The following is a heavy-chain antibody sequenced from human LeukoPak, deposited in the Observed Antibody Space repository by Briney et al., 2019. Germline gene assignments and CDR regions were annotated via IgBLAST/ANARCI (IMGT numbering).Heavy chain of an antibody. J-gene: IGHJ4*02. Sequence: ASVTVSCKASGGTFSSYAISWVRQAPGQGLEWMGGIIPIFGTANYAQKFQGRVTITADESTSTAYMELSSLRSEDTAVYYCAREASYYDSSGLYYFDYWGQGTLVTVSS. V-gene: IGHV1-69*13. CDR3: AREASYYDSSGLYYFDY. D-gene: IGHD3-22*01. CDR2: IIPIFGTA. CDR1: GGTFSSYA.